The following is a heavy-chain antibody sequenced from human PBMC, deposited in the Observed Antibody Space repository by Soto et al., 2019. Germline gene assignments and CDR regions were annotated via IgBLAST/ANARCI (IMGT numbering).Heavy chain of an antibody. V-gene: IGHV4-39*01. CDR2: MFYGVST. Sequence: LSLTCTVSGXSINSSGYYWGWIRQPPGKGLEWIGSMFYGVSTYYNPSLKSRVTVSVDTSKNQFSLNLRSVTAADTAVYYCARLPSRHLVDYWGQGTLVTVSS. CDR3: ARLPSRHLVDY. CDR1: GXSINSSGYY. D-gene: IGHD3-3*02. J-gene: IGHJ4*02.